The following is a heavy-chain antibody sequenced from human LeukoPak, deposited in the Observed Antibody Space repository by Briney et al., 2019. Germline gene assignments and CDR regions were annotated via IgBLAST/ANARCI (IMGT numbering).Heavy chain of an antibody. CDR1: GYTFTMNG. Sequence: GASVKVSCKASGYTFTMNGISWVRQAPGQGLEWMGWISSYNGKTNYAHRLQGRVTMTTDTSTSTAYMELRSLRSDDTAVYYCARMYCSRGSCYPPFYYYAMDVWGQGTTATVSS. CDR3: ARMYCSRGSCYPPFYYYAMDV. J-gene: IGHJ6*02. CDR2: ISSYNGKT. V-gene: IGHV1-18*01. D-gene: IGHD2-15*01.